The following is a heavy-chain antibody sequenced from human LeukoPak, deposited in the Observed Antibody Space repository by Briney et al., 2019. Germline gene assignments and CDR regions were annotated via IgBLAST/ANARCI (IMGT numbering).Heavy chain of an antibody. CDR3: ARDGVRIDYGGNIRHYYYYMDV. V-gene: IGHV1-69*05. Sequence: SVKVSCKASGGTFSSYAISWVRQAPGQGLEWMGGIIPIFGTANYAQKFQGRVTITTDESTSTAYMELGSLRSEDTAVYYCARDGVRIDYGGNIRHYYYYMDVWGKGTTVTVSS. CDR2: IIPIFGTA. J-gene: IGHJ6*03. CDR1: GGTFSSYA. D-gene: IGHD4-23*01.